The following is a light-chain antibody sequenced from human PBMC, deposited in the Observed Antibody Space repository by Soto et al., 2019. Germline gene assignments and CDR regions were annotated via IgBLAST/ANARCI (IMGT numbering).Light chain of an antibody. CDR3: QQYNNWPPYT. J-gene: IGKJ2*01. V-gene: IGKV3-15*01. CDR2: GAS. Sequence: EIVMTQSPATLSVSPGERATLSCRASQSVSSNLAWYQQKPGQAPRLLIYGASTRATGIPARFSGSGSGTELTLTISGLQSEDFAVYYCQQYNNWPPYTCGQGTKLEIK. CDR1: QSVSSN.